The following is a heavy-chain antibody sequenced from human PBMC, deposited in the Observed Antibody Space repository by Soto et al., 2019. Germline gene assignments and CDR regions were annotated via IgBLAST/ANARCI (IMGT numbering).Heavy chain of an antibody. CDR3: ARVIVRGYYFDY. J-gene: IGHJ4*02. V-gene: IGHV3-74*01. D-gene: IGHD3-22*01. CDR1: GFTFSSYW. CDR2: INSDGGST. Sequence: LRLSCAASGFTFSSYWMHWVRQAPGKGLVWVSRINSDGGSTSYADSVKGRFTISRDNAKNTLYLQMNSLRAEDTAVYYCARVIVRGYYFDYWGQGTLVTVSS.